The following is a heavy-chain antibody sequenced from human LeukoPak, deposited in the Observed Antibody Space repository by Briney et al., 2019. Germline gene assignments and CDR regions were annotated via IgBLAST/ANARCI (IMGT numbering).Heavy chain of an antibody. Sequence: SETLSLTCTVSVGSISSYYWSWIRQPPGKGMEGIGYIYTSGSTNYNPSLKSRVTISVDTSKNQFSLKLSSVTAADTAVYYCARLAAAGMFSTWYSGCYYYMDVWGKGTTVTVSS. V-gene: IGHV4-4*09. CDR1: VGSISSYY. CDR3: ARLAAAGMFSTWYSGCYYYMDV. D-gene: IGHD6-13*01. J-gene: IGHJ6*03. CDR2: IYTSGST.